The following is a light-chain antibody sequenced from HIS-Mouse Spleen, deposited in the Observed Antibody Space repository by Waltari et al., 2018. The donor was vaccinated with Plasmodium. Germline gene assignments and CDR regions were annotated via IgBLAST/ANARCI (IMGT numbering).Light chain of an antibody. J-gene: IGLJ3*02. Sequence: QSALTQPASVSGSPGQSITISCTGTSSDVGSYNLVSWYQQHPGKAPKLMSYEGSKRAAGVSKRIAGSKAGNTASLTISGLQAEDEADDYCCSYAGSSTWVFGGGTKLTVL. V-gene: IGLV2-23*01. CDR2: EGS. CDR1: SSDVGSYNL. CDR3: CSYAGSSTWV.